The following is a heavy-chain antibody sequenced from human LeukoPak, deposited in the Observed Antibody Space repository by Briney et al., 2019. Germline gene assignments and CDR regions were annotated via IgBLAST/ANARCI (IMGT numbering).Heavy chain of an antibody. CDR2: LSGSGGST. CDR3: AKVGCSGGGCYSPAEYFQH. D-gene: IGHD2-15*01. J-gene: IGHJ1*01. V-gene: IGHV3-23*01. Sequence: QPGGPLRLSCAASGFTFSGYAMSWVGQAPGKGLEWVSALSGSGGSTYYADSVKGRFTISRDNSKNSLYLQMSGLRAEDTAIYYCAKVGCSGGGCYSPAEYFQHWGQGTLVTVSS. CDR1: GFTFSGYA.